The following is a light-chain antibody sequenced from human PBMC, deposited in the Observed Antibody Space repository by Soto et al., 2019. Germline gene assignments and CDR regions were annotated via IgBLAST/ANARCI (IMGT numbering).Light chain of an antibody. CDR1: SSDVGPYNL. CDR3: CSYAGSSMFV. Sequence: QSALTQPASVSGSPGQSITISCTGSSSDVGPYNLVSWYQHHPGKAPKLMISEVVKRPSGVSNRFSVSKSGNTASLTISGLQAEDEADSYCCSYAGSSMFVFGGGTKLTVL. CDR2: EVV. J-gene: IGLJ2*01. V-gene: IGLV2-23*02.